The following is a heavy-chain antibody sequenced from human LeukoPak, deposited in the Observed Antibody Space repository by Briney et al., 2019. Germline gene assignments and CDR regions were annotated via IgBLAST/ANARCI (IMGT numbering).Heavy chain of an antibody. V-gene: IGHV3-33*03. CDR1: RFTFRSYG. D-gene: IGHD1-1*01. Sequence: LGRSLRLSCAASRFTFRSYGMHWVRQAPGKGLEWVAVIWYDGSEKYYADSVKGRFTVSRDNSKNMLYLQMDSLRAEDTAVYYCATYNSGTIDHWGQGTLVTVSS. J-gene: IGHJ4*02. CDR3: ATYNSGTIDH. CDR2: IWYDGSEK.